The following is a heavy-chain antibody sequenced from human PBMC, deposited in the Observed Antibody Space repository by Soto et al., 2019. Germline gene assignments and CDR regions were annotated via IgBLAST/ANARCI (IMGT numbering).Heavy chain of an antibody. CDR1: GFTFSSYA. D-gene: IGHD2-2*01. CDR3: ARDRGYCSSTSCQTAGWFDP. J-gene: IGHJ5*02. V-gene: IGHV3-30-3*01. Sequence: GGSLRLSCAASGFTFSSYAMHWVRQAPGKGLEWVAVISYDGSNKYYADSVKGRFTISRDNSKNTLYLQMNSLRAEDTAVYYCARDRGYCSSTSCQTAGWFDPWGQGTLVTVSS. CDR2: ISYDGSNK.